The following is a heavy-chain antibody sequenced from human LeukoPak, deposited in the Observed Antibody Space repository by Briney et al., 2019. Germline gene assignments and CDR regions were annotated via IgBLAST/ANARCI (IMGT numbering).Heavy chain of an antibody. CDR1: GFTFSNYA. Sequence: GGSLRLSCAASGFTFSNYAMSWVRQAPGKGLEWVSSITDSGDIIRYADSVKGRFTISRDKASSTLYLQVNSLRAEDTAVYYCVKGGTGTNILLDYWGQGTLVTVSS. D-gene: IGHD1-1*01. CDR3: VKGGTGTNILLDY. V-gene: IGHV3-23*01. J-gene: IGHJ4*02. CDR2: ITDSGDII.